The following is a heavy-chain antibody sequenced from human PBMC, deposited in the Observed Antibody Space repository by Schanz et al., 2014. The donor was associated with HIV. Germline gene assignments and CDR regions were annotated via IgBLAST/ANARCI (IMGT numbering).Heavy chain of an antibody. V-gene: IGHV1-2*02. CDR2: INPNSGGT. J-gene: IGHJ4*02. CDR1: GYTFTSYY. D-gene: IGHD3-22*01. Sequence: QVQLVQSGAELKKPGASVKVSCKASGYTFTSYYIHWVRQAPGQGLEWMGWINPNSGGTNLAQKFEGRVTITIDRSITTASMELSRLNSDDTAMYFCTRLHYYYDRSGFSFDCWGQGTLVTVSS. CDR3: TRLHYYYDRSGFSFDC.